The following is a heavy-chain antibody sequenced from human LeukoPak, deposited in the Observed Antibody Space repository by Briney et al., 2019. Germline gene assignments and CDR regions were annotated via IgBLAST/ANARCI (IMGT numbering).Heavy chain of an antibody. J-gene: IGHJ6*02. V-gene: IGHV4-59*01. Sequence: SETLSLTCTVSGGSINSYYWSWIRQPPGKGLEWIGYIYYTGSTNYNPSLKSRVAISLDTSKNQFSLKLSSVNDADTAVYYCARQSPHYYYYGMDVWGQGTTVTVSS. CDR2: IYYTGST. CDR1: GGSINSYY. CDR3: ARQSPHYYYYGMDV.